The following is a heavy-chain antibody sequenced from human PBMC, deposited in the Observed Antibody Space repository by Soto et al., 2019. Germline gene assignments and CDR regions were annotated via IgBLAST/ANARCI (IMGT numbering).Heavy chain of an antibody. CDR1: GVFIRGGGYY. J-gene: IGHJ4*02. V-gene: IGHV4-31*11. D-gene: IGHD2-8*02. CDR2: IYYDGST. CDR3: ARDGYATGGYDTFFDY. Sequence: QVYLQEAGPGLVEPSQTLSLTCDVSGVFIRGGGYYWSWLRQQPGKGLEFIGYIYYDGSTFYNPSLKSRLIMSVDTSKNPLSLDLTSVTAADTAVYYCARDGYATGGYDTFFDYWGQGILVTVST.